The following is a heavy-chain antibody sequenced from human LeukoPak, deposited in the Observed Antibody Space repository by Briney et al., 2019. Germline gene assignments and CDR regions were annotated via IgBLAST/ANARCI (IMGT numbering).Heavy chain of an antibody. Sequence: SQTLSLTCAVSGGSISSGGYSWSWIRQPPGKGLEWIGYIYHSGSTNYNPSLKSRVTISVDTSKNQFSLKLSSVTAADTAVHYCARGGSYGFDYWGQGTLVTVSS. J-gene: IGHJ4*02. CDR1: GGSISSGGYS. CDR2: IYHSGST. D-gene: IGHD5-18*01. CDR3: ARGGSYGFDY. V-gene: IGHV4-30-2*01.